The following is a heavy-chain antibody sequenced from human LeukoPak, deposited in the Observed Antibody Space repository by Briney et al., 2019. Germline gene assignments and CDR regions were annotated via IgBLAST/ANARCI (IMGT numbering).Heavy chain of an antibody. V-gene: IGHV4-34*01. CDR3: ARDLRPPYYYGSSGYSEYYYYGMDV. Sequence: RPSETLSLTCAVYGGSFSGYYWSWIRQPPGKGLEWIGEINHSGSTNYNPSLKSRVTISVDTSKNQFSLKLSSVTAADTAVYYCARDLRPPYYYGSSGYSEYYYYGMDVWGQGTTVTVSS. CDR1: GGSFSGYY. J-gene: IGHJ6*02. D-gene: IGHD3-22*01. CDR2: INHSGST.